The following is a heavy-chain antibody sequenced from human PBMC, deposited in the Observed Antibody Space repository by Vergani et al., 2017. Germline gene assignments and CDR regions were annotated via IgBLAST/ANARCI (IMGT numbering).Heavy chain of an antibody. J-gene: IGHJ4*02. CDR1: GFTFSSYA. Sequence: QVQLVESGGGVVQPGRSLRLSCAASGFTFSSYAMHWVRQAPGKGLEWVAVISYDGSNKYYADSVKGRFTISRDNSKNTLYLQMNSLRAEDTAVYYCAREGKYFDYWGQGTLVTVSS. CDR2: ISYDGSNK. V-gene: IGHV3-30*01. CDR3: AREGKYFDY. D-gene: IGHD3-10*01.